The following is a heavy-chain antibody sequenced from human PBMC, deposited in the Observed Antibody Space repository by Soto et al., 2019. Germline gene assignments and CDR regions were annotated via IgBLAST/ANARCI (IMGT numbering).Heavy chain of an antibody. Sequence: SVKVSCKDSVGTFSSYAISWVRQAPGQGLEWMGGIIPIFGTANYAQKFQGRVTITADESTSTAYMELSSLRSEDTAVYYCARPSGYSYGYVNWFDHWGQGTLVTVSS. CDR2: IIPIFGTA. CDR3: ARPSGYSYGYVNWFDH. D-gene: IGHD5-18*01. CDR1: VGTFSSYA. J-gene: IGHJ5*02. V-gene: IGHV1-69*13.